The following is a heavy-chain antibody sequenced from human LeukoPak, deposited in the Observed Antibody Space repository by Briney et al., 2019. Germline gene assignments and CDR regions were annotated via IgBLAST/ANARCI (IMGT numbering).Heavy chain of an antibody. V-gene: IGHV1-69*06. CDR3: AREADGSNAFDI. CDR1: GGTFSSYA. CDR2: IIPIFGTA. Sequence: SVKVSCKASGGTFSSYAISWVRQAPGQGLEWMGGIIPIFGTANYTQRFQGRVTITADKSTSTAYMELSSLRSEDTAVYYCAREADGSNAFDIWGQGTMVTVSS. D-gene: IGHD4-23*01. J-gene: IGHJ3*02.